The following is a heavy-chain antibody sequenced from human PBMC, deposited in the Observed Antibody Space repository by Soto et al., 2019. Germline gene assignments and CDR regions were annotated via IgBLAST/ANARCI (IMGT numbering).Heavy chain of an antibody. D-gene: IGHD3-10*01. V-gene: IGHV1-2*02. CDR3: ARVRVIRGVIPSHFGL. J-gene: IGHJ4*02. CDR2: INPTTGAT. Sequence: QAQLVQSGAEVKKPGASVKVSCQASGYTFTAQYLHWVRKAPGEGLEWMGWINPTTGATRYAQKFQGRVSITADKSTSTAYMDLNSLRSDDTAVYYCARVRVIRGVIPSHFGLWGQGTLVTVSS. CDR1: GYTFTAQY.